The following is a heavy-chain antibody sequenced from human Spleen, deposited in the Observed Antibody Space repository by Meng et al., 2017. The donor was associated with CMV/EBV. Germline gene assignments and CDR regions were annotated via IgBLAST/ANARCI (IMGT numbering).Heavy chain of an antibody. CDR2: IKQDGSET. CDR3: ARDLTVAH. V-gene: IGHV3-7*01. CDR1: GFSFSSYW. Sequence: GESLKISCAASGFSFSSYWMHWVRQAPGKGLEWVANIKQDGSETYYVDSVKGRFTISRDNAENSLYLQMNSLRGEDTAVYFCARDLTVAHWGQGTLVTVSS. D-gene: IGHD4-23*01. J-gene: IGHJ4*02.